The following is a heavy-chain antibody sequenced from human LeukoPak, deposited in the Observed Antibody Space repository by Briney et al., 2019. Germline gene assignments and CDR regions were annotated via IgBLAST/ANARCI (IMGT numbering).Heavy chain of an antibody. CDR2: IYYSGST. CDR1: GGSISSYY. Sequence: PSETLSLTCTVSGGSISSYYWSWIRQPPGKGLEWIGYIYYSGSTNYNPSLKSQVTISVDTSKNQFSLKLSSVTAADTAVYYCARVENHYGSGTNWFDPWGQGTLVTVSS. CDR3: ARVENHYGSGTNWFDP. J-gene: IGHJ5*02. D-gene: IGHD3-10*01. V-gene: IGHV4-59*01.